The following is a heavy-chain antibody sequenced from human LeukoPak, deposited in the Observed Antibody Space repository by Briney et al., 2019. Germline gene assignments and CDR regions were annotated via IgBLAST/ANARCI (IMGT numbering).Heavy chain of an antibody. CDR1: GGPISSGGYY. D-gene: IGHD4-17*01. CDR3: ARDGDGDYGYWYFDL. CDR2: IYYSGST. V-gene: IGHV4-31*03. Sequence: SETLSLTCTVSGGPISSGGYYWSWIRQHPGKGLEWIGYIYYSGSTYYNPSLKSRVTISVDTSKNQFSLKLSSVTAADTAVYYCARDGDGDYGYWYFDLWGRGTLVTVSS. J-gene: IGHJ2*01.